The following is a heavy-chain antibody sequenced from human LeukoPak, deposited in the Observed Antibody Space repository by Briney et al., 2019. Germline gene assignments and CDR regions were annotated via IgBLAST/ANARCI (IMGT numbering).Heavy chain of an antibody. V-gene: IGHV4-39*07. CDR2: IYYSGST. D-gene: IGHD2-2*01. J-gene: IGHJ5*02. Sequence: PSETLSLTCTVSGGSISSSSYYWGWIRQPPGKGLEWIGSIYYSGSTYYNPSLKSRVTISVDTSKNQFSLKLSSVTAADTAVYYCARGYCSSTSCLNWFDPWGQGTLGTVSS. CDR1: GGSISSSSYY. CDR3: ARGYCSSTSCLNWFDP.